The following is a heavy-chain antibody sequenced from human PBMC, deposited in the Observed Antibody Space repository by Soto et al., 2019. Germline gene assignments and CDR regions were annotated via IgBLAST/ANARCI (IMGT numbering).Heavy chain of an antibody. CDR2: ISAYNGNT. Sequence: GASVKVSCKASGYTFTSYGISWVRQAPGQGLEWMGWISAYNGNTNYAQKLQGRVTMTTDTSTSTAYMELRSLRSDDTAVYYCARVKGNYYYDSTSHYGMDVWGQGTTVTVSS. CDR3: ARVKGNYYYDSTSHYGMDV. D-gene: IGHD3-22*01. V-gene: IGHV1-18*01. CDR1: GYTFTSYG. J-gene: IGHJ6*02.